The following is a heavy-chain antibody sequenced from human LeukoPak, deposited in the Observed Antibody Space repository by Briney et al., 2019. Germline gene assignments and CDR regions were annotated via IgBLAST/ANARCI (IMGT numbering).Heavy chain of an antibody. J-gene: IGHJ4*02. D-gene: IGHD1-1*01. CDR2: ISGNGGDT. Sequence: PGGSLRLSCAASGFTFSDNYMTWVRQAPGKGLEWLSYISGNGGDTQYADSVKGRFTISRDNAKNLLYLQMDSLRVEDTAIYYCARDPRTVRIWGQGTLVTVSS. CDR1: GFTFSDNY. CDR3: ARDPRTVRI. V-gene: IGHV3-11*04.